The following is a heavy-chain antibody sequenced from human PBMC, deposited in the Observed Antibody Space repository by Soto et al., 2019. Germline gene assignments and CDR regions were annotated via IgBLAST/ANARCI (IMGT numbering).Heavy chain of an antibody. CDR3: ARDPIWSDSTGYRVWFDP. J-gene: IGHJ5*02. D-gene: IGHD3-22*01. CDR2: VYYTGST. V-gene: IGHV4-61*03. Sequence: SETLSLTCTVSGGSVSSGSYYWNWIRQPPGKGLEWIGYVYYTGSTNYNPSLKSRVTISVDTSKNHFSLKLDSVTASDTAVYYCARDPIWSDSTGYRVWFDPCGQGTLVTLSS. CDR1: GGSVSSGSYY.